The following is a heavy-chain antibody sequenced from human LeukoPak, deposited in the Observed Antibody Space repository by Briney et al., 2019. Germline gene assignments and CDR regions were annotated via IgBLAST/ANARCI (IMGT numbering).Heavy chain of an antibody. CDR1: GGSLSGHY. D-gene: IGHD2-2*01. Sequence: SETLSLTCTVGGGSLSGHYWGWIRQPPGKGLELVGHIYYTWPTFYNPSLNSRVTITLDTSRNQFSLRLTSVIAADTAVYYCARFSWGCSTASCYLTNWGQGALVTVSS. CDR2: IYYTWPT. J-gene: IGHJ4*02. V-gene: IGHV4-59*11. CDR3: ARFSWGCSTASCYLTN.